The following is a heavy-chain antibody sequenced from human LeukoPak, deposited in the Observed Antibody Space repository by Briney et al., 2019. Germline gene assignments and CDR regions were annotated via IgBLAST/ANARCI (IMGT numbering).Heavy chain of an antibody. Sequence: ASVKVSCKASGYTFTGYYMHWVRQAPGQGLEWMGWINPNSGGTNYAQKFQGRVTMTRDTSISTAYMELSRLRSDDTAVYYCARDRGSSWYDWFDSWAQGTLVTVSS. V-gene: IGHV1-2*02. J-gene: IGHJ5*01. CDR1: GYTFTGYY. D-gene: IGHD6-13*01. CDR2: INPNSGGT. CDR3: ARDRGSSWYDWFDS.